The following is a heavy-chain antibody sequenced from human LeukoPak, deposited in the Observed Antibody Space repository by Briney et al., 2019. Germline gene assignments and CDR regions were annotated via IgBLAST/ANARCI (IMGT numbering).Heavy chain of an antibody. D-gene: IGHD6-13*01. J-gene: IGHJ3*02. CDR2: ISGSGGST. Sequence: GGSLRLSCAASGFTFSRDWMHWVRQAPGKGLEWVSAISGSGGSTYYADSVKGRFTISRDNSKNTMYLQMNSLRAEDTAVYYCAKDRSSSWEHAFDIWGQGTMVTVSS. CDR1: GFTFSRDW. V-gene: IGHV3-23*01. CDR3: AKDRSSSWEHAFDI.